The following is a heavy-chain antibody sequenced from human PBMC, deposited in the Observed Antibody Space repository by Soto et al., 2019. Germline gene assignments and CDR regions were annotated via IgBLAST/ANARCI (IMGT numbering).Heavy chain of an antibody. D-gene: IGHD5-18*01. CDR3: AKADVDTAMAPSHAFDI. CDR1: GFTFRSYW. CDR2: INSAGSST. Sequence: GGSLRLSCAASGFTFRSYWMHWVRQAPGKGLVWVSRINSAGSSTRYADSVKGRFTISRDNSKNTLYLQMNSLRAEDTAVYYCAKADVDTAMAPSHAFDIWGQGTMVTVSS. V-gene: IGHV3-74*01. J-gene: IGHJ3*02.